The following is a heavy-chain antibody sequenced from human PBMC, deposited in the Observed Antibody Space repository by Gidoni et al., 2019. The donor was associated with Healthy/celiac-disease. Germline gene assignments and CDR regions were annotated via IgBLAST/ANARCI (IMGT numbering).Heavy chain of an antibody. CDR1: GYSISSGYY. D-gene: IGHD3-22*01. Sequence: QVQLQESGPGLVKPSETLSLTCTVSGYSISSGYYWGWIRQPPGKGLEWIGSIYHSGSTYYNPSLKSRVTISVDTSKNQFSLKLSSVTAADTAVYYCARELLYYYDSSGNDAFDIWGQGTMVTVSS. J-gene: IGHJ3*02. CDR3: ARELLYYYDSSGNDAFDI. CDR2: IYHSGST. V-gene: IGHV4-38-2*02.